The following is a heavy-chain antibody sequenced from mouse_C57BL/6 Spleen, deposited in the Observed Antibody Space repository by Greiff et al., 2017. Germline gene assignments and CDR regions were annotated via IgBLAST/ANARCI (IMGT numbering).Heavy chain of an antibody. V-gene: IGHV1-64*01. CDR3: ARHGSSEVWFAY. Sequence: VQLQQPGAELVKPGASVKLSCKASGYTFTSYWMHWVKQRPGQGLEWIGMIHPNSGSTNYNEKFKSKATLTVDKSSSTAYMQLSSLTSEDSAVYYCARHGSSEVWFAYWGQGTLVTVSA. D-gene: IGHD1-1*01. CDR2: IHPNSGST. CDR1: GYTFTSYW. J-gene: IGHJ3*01.